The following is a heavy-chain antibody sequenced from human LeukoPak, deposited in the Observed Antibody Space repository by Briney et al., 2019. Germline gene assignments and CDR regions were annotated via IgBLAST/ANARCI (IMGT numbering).Heavy chain of an antibody. V-gene: IGHV4-59*01. CDR3: ARGRVSSSTWYSTYYYFFYMDF. Sequence: SETLSLTCTVSDDSITMYYWTWIRQPPGKGLEWIGYVDHTGSTKFNPSLNGRVSISRGTSKNFFSLRLRSVTAADTAVYFCARGRVSSSTWYSTYYYFFYMDFWGKGTTVTVSS. CDR1: DDSITMYY. J-gene: IGHJ6*03. D-gene: IGHD4-11*01. CDR2: VDHTGST.